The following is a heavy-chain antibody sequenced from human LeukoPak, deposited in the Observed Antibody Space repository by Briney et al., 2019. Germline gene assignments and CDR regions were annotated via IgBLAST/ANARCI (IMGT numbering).Heavy chain of an antibody. D-gene: IGHD6-19*01. CDR1: GYTFTGYY. J-gene: IGHJ3*02. CDR2: INPNSGGT. Sequence: ASVKVSCKASGYTFTGYYTHWVRQAPGQGLEWMGWINPNSGGTNYAQKFQGRVTMTSDTSISTAYMELSRLRSDDTAVYYCARGRGRVAGTVKINDAFDIWGQGTMVTVSS. V-gene: IGHV1-2*02. CDR3: ARGRGRVAGTVKINDAFDI.